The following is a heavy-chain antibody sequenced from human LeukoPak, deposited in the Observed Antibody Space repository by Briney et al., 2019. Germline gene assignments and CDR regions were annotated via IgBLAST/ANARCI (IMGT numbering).Heavy chain of an antibody. CDR3: AREIKEWELAFDY. V-gene: IGHV4-59*01. CDR2: IYYSGST. D-gene: IGHD1-26*01. CDR1: GGSISSYY. Sequence: TSETLSLTCTVSGGSISSYYWSWIRQPPGKGLEWIGYIYYSGSTNYNPSLKSRVTISVDTSKNQFSLKLSSVTAADTAVYYCAREIKEWELAFDYWGQGTLVTVSS. J-gene: IGHJ4*02.